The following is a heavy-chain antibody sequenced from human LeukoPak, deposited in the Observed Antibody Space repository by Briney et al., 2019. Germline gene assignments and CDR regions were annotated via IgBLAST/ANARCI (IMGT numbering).Heavy chain of an antibody. Sequence: ASVKVSCKASGYTFTSYGISWVRQAPGQGLEWMGWISAYNGHTNYAQKLQGRVTITTDTSTSTAYMELRSLRSDATAVYYCARDRSLYYESSGYYSPLGYWGQGTLVTVSS. J-gene: IGHJ4*02. CDR1: GYTFTSYG. D-gene: IGHD3-22*01. CDR2: ISAYNGHT. V-gene: IGHV1-18*01. CDR3: ARDRSLYYESSGYYSPLGY.